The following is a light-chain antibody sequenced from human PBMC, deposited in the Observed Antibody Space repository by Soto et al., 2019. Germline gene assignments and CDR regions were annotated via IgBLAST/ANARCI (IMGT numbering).Light chain of an antibody. Sequence: EILMTQPLATLSVSPRERATLSCRASQSVSSNLAWYQQKPGQAPRLLIYGASTRATGIPARFSGSGSGTEFTLTISSLHSEDFSDDNCQQYNYWPSTFGQVT. CDR2: GAS. CDR1: QSVSSN. CDR3: QQYNYWPST. V-gene: IGKV3-15*01. J-gene: IGKJ1*01.